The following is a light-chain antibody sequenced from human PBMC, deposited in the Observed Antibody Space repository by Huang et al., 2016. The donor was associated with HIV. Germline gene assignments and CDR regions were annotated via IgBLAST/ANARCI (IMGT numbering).Light chain of an antibody. CDR1: QTVSGN. CDR2: GAS. J-gene: IGKJ5*01. Sequence: EIVMTQSPATLSVSPGERATLSCRASQTVSGNLAWYQQKPGQPPRLLISGASSRATGVPARFRGSGSGTEFTLTITSLQSEDFAVYYCQQYNNWPPITFGQGTRLEIK. V-gene: IGKV3-15*01. CDR3: QQYNNWPPIT.